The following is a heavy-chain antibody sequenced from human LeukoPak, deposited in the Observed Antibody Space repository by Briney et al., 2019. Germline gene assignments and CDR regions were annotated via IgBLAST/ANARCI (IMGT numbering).Heavy chain of an antibody. V-gene: IGHV3-33*06. J-gene: IGHJ4*02. D-gene: IGHD5-24*01. CDR3: AKDTSRYGTAWTFDQ. CDR2: IWYDGSKK. Sequence: GGSLRLSCAASGFTLTSYGMHWVRQAPGKGLEWVAVIWYDGSKKYYVDSVKGRFTISRDNSNTLYLQMNSLRAEDTAVYYRAKDTSRYGTAWTFDQWGQGTLVTVSS. CDR1: GFTLTSYG.